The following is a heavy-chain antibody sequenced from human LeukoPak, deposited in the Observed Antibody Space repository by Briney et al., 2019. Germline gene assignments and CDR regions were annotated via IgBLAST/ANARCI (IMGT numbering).Heavy chain of an antibody. V-gene: IGHV3-21*01. CDR3: ASSPNYYDSSGYYGYFDN. D-gene: IGHD3-22*01. CDR1: EFTFSSYS. J-gene: IGHJ4*02. CDR2: ISSSSASI. Sequence: GGSLRLSCAASEFTFSSYSMTWVRQAPGKGLEWVSCISSSSASIYYADSVKGRFTISRDNAKKSLYLQMNSLRAEDTAVYYCASSPNYYDSSGYYGYFDNWGQGTLVTVSS.